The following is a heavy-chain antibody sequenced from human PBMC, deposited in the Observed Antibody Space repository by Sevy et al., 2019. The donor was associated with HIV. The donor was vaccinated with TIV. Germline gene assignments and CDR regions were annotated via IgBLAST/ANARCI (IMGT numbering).Heavy chain of an antibody. J-gene: IGHJ4*02. V-gene: IGHV1-2*02. CDR2: INPKSGGT. CDR1: GYTFTGYY. Sequence: ASVKVSCKASGYTFTGYYMHWVRQAPGQGLEWMGWINPKSGGTNYAQMFQGRVTMTRDTSISTAYMELSRLGSADTAVYYCARGATAMVPLDYWGQGTLVTVSS. D-gene: IGHD5-18*01. CDR3: ARGATAMVPLDY.